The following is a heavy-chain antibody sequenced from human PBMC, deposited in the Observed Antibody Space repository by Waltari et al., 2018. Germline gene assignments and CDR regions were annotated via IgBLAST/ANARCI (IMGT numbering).Heavy chain of an antibody. CDR2: IIPKLGKG. CDR1: GGTFSSYA. CDR3: ARGGNWNPRDAVDI. J-gene: IGHJ3*02. Sequence: QVQLVQSGAEVKKPGSSVKVSCKASGGTFSSYAISWVRQAPGQGLEGMGGIIPKLGKGKYRQKVQGGVTSNAGESTSTAYIALSSLRSEDTAVYYCARGGNWNPRDAVDIWGQGTMVTVSS. V-gene: IGHV1-69*11. D-gene: IGHD1-1*01.